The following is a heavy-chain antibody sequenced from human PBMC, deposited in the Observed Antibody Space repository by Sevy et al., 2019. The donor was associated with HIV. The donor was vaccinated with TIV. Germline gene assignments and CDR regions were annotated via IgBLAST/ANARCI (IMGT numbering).Heavy chain of an antibody. CDR1: GFTFSSYA. CDR2: ISGSGGST. V-gene: IGHV3-23*01. D-gene: IGHD6-13*01. CDR3: AKEGIAAAGTTGTGAFDI. Sequence: GGSLRLSCAASGFTFSSYAMSWVRQAPGKGLEWVSAISGSGGSTYYADSVEGRFTISRDNSKNTLYLQMNSLRAEDTAVYYCAKEGIAAAGTTGTGAFDIWGQGTMVTVSS. J-gene: IGHJ3*02.